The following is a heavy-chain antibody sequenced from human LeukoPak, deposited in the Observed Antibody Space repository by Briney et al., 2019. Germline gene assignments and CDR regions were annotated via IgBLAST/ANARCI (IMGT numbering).Heavy chain of an antibody. Sequence: ASVKVSCKASGYTFTDNYMHWVRQAPGQGLEWMGWINPNNGGTNYAKNFQGRVTMTRDTSISTTYMELSGLTSDGTAVYYCARGVGSGWYFDLWGRGTLVTVSS. J-gene: IGHJ2*01. CDR1: GYTFTDNY. CDR2: INPNNGGT. D-gene: IGHD3-10*01. V-gene: IGHV1-2*02. CDR3: ARGVGSGWYFDL.